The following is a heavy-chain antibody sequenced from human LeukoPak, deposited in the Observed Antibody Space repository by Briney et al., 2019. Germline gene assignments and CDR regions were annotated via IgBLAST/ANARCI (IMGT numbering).Heavy chain of an antibody. J-gene: IGHJ3*02. Sequence: ASVKVSCKASGYTFTSYGISWVRQAPGQGLEWMGWISAYNGNTNYAQKFQGWVTMTRDTSISTAYMELSRLRSDDTAVYYCARECSGGSCYSDDAFDIWGQGTMVTVSS. V-gene: IGHV1-18*01. CDR2: ISAYNGNT. CDR3: ARECSGGSCYSDDAFDI. CDR1: GYTFTSYG. D-gene: IGHD2-15*01.